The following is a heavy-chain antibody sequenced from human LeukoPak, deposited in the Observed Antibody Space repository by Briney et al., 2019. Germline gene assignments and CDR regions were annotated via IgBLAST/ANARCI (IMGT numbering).Heavy chain of an antibody. D-gene: IGHD2-8*01. CDR2: ISAYNGNT. CDR1: GYTFTNYG. CDR3: ARDDGMVYVKFVDY. V-gene: IGHV1-18*01. Sequence: ASVKVSCKASGYTFTNYGISWVRQAPGQGLECMGWISAYNGNTNYAQRFQGRVTMTTDTSTSTAYMELRSLRSDDTAVYYCARDDGMVYVKFVDYWGQGTLVTVSS. J-gene: IGHJ4*02.